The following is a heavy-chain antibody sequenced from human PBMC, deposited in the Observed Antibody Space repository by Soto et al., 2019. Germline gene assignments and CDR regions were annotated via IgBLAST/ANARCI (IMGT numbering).Heavy chain of an antibody. D-gene: IGHD5-18*01. Sequence: APVKASCKVSGYARTELSMHSVPQAPGKGLEWMGGFDPEDGETIYAQKFQGRVTMTTDTSTNTAYMELRSLRSDDTAVYYCARAARKTNSPDYWGQGTLVTVSS. CDR2: FDPEDGET. CDR3: ARAARKTNSPDY. J-gene: IGHJ4*02. CDR1: GYARTELS. V-gene: IGHV1-24*01.